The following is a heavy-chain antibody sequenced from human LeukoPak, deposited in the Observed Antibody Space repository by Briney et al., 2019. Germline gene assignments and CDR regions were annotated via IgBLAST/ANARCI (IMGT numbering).Heavy chain of an antibody. Sequence: SETLSLTCSGSNYSISNSLYWGWLRQPPGTGLEWIGSIYRSGSTFYNPSLKSRVTISLDTSKNQFSLKLSSVTAADTAVYFCARGTYGYYMDVWGKGTTVTVSS. CDR3: ARGTYGYYMDV. CDR1: NYSISNSLY. J-gene: IGHJ6*03. CDR2: IYRSGST. V-gene: IGHV4-38-2*02. D-gene: IGHD4-17*01.